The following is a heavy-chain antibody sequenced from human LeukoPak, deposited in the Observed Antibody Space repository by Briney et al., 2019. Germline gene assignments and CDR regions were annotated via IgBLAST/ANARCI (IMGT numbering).Heavy chain of an antibody. Sequence: PGGSLRLSCAASGFTFSYYAMNWVRQAPGKGLEWVSSISTRSTYIYYADSLKGRFTISRDNAKNSLYLQMNSLRAEDTAVYYCARDHEIWGQGTMVTVSS. CDR2: ISTRSTYI. CDR1: GFTFSYYA. J-gene: IGHJ3*02. CDR3: ARDHEI. V-gene: IGHV3-21*01.